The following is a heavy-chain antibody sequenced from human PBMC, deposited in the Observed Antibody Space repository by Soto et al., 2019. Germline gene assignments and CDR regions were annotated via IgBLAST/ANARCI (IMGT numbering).Heavy chain of an antibody. CDR2: IGSSSSTI. CDR3: ARGGSSVDYYYGMDV. Sequence: GGSLRLSCAASGFTFSSYSMNWVRQAPGKGLEWVSYIGSSSSTIYYADSVKGRFTISRDNAKNSLYLQMNSLRDEDTAVYYCARGGSSVDYYYGMDVWGQGTTVTV. J-gene: IGHJ6*02. D-gene: IGHD6-6*01. CDR1: GFTFSSYS. V-gene: IGHV3-48*02.